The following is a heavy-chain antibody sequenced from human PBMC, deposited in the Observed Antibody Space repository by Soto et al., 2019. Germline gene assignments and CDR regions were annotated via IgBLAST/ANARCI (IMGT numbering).Heavy chain of an antibody. J-gene: IGHJ1*01. CDR1: GYTFTSYG. CDR2: ISAYNGNT. CDR3: ARGRVTVAFVRAECFRH. V-gene: IGHV1-18*04. Sequence: GASVKVSCKASGYTFTSYGISWVRQAPGQGREWMGWISAYNGNTNYAQKLQGRVTMTTDTSTSTAYTELRSLRTDDTAVYCCARGRVTVAFVRAECFRHWGGGXLFTI. D-gene: IGHD3-10*01.